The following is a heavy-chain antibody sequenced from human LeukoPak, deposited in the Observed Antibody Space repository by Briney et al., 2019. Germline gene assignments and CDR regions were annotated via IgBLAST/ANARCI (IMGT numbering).Heavy chain of an antibody. V-gene: IGHV4-34*01. Sequence: PSETLSLTCAVYGGSFSGYYWSWIRQPPGKGLEWIGEINHSGSTNYNPSLKSRVTISVDPSKNQFSLKLSSVTPADTAVYYCARGGGITIFGVVIHYYMDVWGKGTTVTVSS. J-gene: IGHJ6*03. CDR1: GGSFSGYY. D-gene: IGHD3-3*01. CDR3: ARGGGITIFGVVIHYYMDV. CDR2: INHSGST.